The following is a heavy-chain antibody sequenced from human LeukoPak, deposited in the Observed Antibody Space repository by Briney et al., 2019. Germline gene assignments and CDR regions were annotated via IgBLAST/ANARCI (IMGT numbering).Heavy chain of an antibody. J-gene: IGHJ3*02. CDR2: INHSGST. CDR1: GGSFSGYY. CDR3: ASGSVQPKDAFDI. Sequence: SETLSLTCAVYGGSFSGYYWSWIRQPPGKGLEWIGEINHSGSTNYNPSLKSRVTISVDTSKNQFSLKLSSVTAADTAVYYCASGSVQPKDAFDIWGQGTMVTVSS. V-gene: IGHV4-34*01. D-gene: IGHD6-13*01.